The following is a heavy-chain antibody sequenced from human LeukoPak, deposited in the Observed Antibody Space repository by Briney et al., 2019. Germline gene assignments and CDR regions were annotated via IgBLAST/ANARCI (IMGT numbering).Heavy chain of an antibody. CDR3: ARDKDYDFWSCCYTAHAFDI. D-gene: IGHD3-3*01. Sequence: SETLSLTCTVSGGSISSYYWSWIRQPAGKGLEWIGRIYTSGSTNYNPSLKSRVTMSVDTSKNQFSLKLSSVTAADTAVYYCARDKDYDFWSCCYTAHAFDIWGQGTMVTVSS. V-gene: IGHV4-4*07. CDR1: GGSISSYY. J-gene: IGHJ3*02. CDR2: IYTSGST.